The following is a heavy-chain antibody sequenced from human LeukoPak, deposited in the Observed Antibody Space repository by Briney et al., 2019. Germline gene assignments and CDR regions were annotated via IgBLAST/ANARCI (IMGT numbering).Heavy chain of an antibody. CDR1: GFTFSSYSMN. V-gene: IGHV4-39*01. CDR2: IYYSGST. CDR3: ARNSAYYYDSSAN. J-gene: IGHJ4*02. Sequence: GSLRLSCAASGFTFSSYSMNWVRQPPGKGLEWIGSIYYSGSTYYNPSLKSRVTISVDTSKNQFSLKLSSVTAADTAVYYCARNSAYYYDSSANWGQGTLVTVSS. D-gene: IGHD3-22*01.